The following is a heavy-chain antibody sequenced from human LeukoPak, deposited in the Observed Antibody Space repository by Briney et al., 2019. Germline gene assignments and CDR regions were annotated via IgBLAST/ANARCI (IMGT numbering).Heavy chain of an antibody. D-gene: IGHD5-12*01. CDR2: IIPIFGTA. J-gene: IGHJ6*03. CDR3: ARDYSGPHRDDYYYYMDV. Sequence: ASVKVSCKASGGTFSSYAISWVRQAPGQGLEWMGGIIPIFGTANYAQKFQGRVTITTDESTSTAYMELSSLRSEDTAVYYCARDYSGPHRDDYYYYMDVWGKGTTVTVSS. CDR1: GGTFSSYA. V-gene: IGHV1-69*05.